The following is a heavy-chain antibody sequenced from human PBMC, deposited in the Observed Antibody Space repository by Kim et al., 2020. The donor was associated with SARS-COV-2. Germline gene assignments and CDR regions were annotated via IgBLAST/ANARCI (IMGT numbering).Heavy chain of an antibody. Sequence: SETLSLTCTVSGGSISSYYWSWIRQPAGKGLEWIGRIYTSGSTNYNPSLKSRVTMSVDTSKNQFSLKLSSVTAADTAVYYCAREGLYCSSTSCYPDYWGQGTLVTVSS. D-gene: IGHD2-2*01. J-gene: IGHJ4*02. V-gene: IGHV4-4*07. CDR3: AREGLYCSSTSCYPDY. CDR1: GGSISSYY. CDR2: IYTSGST.